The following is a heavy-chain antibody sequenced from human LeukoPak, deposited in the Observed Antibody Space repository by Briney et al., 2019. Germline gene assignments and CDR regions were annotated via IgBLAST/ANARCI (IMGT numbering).Heavy chain of an antibody. Sequence: SETLSLTCTVSGGSISSNNYCWSWIRQPAGKGLEWIGHIYTSGSTNYNPSLKSRVTMSVDTSKNQFSLKLSSVTAADTAVYYCARVISSGWYGDFDYWGQGTLVTVSS. CDR1: GGSISSNNYC. V-gene: IGHV4-61*09. D-gene: IGHD6-19*01. J-gene: IGHJ4*02. CDR3: ARVISSGWYGDFDY. CDR2: IYTSGST.